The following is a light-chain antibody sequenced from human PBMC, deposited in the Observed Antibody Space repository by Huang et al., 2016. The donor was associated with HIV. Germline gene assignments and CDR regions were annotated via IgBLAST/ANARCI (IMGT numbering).Light chain of an antibody. CDR2: DAS. J-gene: IGKJ5*01. V-gene: IGKV3-11*01. CDR1: QSVSSY. Sequence: EIVLTQSPATLSLSPGERATLSCRASQSVSSYLAWYHQKPGQAPRLLIYDASTRAIGIPARVSGSGSGTDFTLTISSLEPEDFAVYYCQQRSNWPPITFGQGTRLEIK. CDR3: QQRSNWPPIT.